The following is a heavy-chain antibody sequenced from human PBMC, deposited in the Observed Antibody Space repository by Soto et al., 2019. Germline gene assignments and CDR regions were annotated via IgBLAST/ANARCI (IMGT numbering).Heavy chain of an antibody. CDR3: ARVLGVPAEYYFDY. CDR2: IYHSGST. CDR1: GYSISSGYY. J-gene: IGHJ4*02. V-gene: IGHV4-38-2*01. Sequence: PETLSLTCAVSGYSISSGYYWGWIRQPPGKGLEWIGSIYHSGSTYYNPSLKSRVTISVDTSKNQFSLKLSSVTAADTAVYYCARVLGVPAEYYFDYWGQGTLVTVSS. D-gene: IGHD6-25*01.